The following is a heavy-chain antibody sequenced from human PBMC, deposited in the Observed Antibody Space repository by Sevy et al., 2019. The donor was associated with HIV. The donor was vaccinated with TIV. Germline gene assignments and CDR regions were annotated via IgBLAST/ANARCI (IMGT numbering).Heavy chain of an antibody. D-gene: IGHD3-22*01. CDR3: ATTKDYYENSGDPFDY. V-gene: IGHV1-24*01. J-gene: IGHJ4*02. CDR2: FDPEDGET. Sequence: ASVKVSCKVSGYTLTKLSMHWVRQAPGKGLEWMGTFDPEDGETIYAKKFQGRVTMTEDTSTDTAYMELSSLRSEDTAVYYCATTKDYYENSGDPFDYWGQGTLVTVSS. CDR1: GYTLTKLS.